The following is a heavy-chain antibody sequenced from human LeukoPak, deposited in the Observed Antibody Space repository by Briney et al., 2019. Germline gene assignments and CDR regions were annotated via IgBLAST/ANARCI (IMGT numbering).Heavy chain of an antibody. D-gene: IGHD4-17*01. CDR2: FDPEDGET. Sequence: ALVKVSCKVSGYTLTELSMHWVRQAPGKGLEWMGGFDPEDGETIYAQKFQGRVTMTEDTSTDTAYMELSSLRSEDTAVYYCATIRSEEIEKPPTTVTNAFDIWGQGTMVTVSS. CDR3: ATIRSEEIEKPPTTVTNAFDI. V-gene: IGHV1-24*01. J-gene: IGHJ3*02. CDR1: GYTLTELS.